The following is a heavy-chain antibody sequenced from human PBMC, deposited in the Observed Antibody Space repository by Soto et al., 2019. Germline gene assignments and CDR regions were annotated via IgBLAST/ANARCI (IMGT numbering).Heavy chain of an antibody. Sequence: QVQLVESGGGVVQPGRSPRLSCAASGFTFSFNGMHWVRQAPGKGLEWVAVISHDGSNKYYADSVKGRFTISRDNSKNTLYLQMNSLRAEDTAVYYCAKDMGWLQLPDYWGQGTLVTVSS. J-gene: IGHJ4*02. V-gene: IGHV3-30*18. CDR3: AKDMGWLQLPDY. CDR1: GFTFSFNG. CDR2: ISHDGSNK. D-gene: IGHD5-12*01.